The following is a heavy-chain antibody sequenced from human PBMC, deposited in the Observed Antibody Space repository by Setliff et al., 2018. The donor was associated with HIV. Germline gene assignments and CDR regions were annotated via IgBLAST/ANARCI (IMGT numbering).Heavy chain of an antibody. CDR1: GYSISTAYY. D-gene: IGHD3-22*01. J-gene: IGHJ3*02. V-gene: IGHV4-38-2*01. Sequence: LSLTCAVSGYSISTAYYWAWIRQSPGKGLEWIGGFHHSGSAHYNPSLKSRVAISGQTSKNQFSLTLTSVTAADTAIYYCARQGAGYYYDSSDYYTGNGFDMWGQGTMVTVSS. CDR2: FHHSGSA. CDR3: ARQGAGYYYDSSDYYTGNGFDM.